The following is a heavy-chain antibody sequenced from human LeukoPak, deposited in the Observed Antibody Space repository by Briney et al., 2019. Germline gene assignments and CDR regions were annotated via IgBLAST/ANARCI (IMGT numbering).Heavy chain of an antibody. CDR1: GFTFSSYA. J-gene: IGHJ4*02. D-gene: IGHD3-10*01. V-gene: IGHV3-23*01. CDR3: AKGVGLDYFDY. Sequence: GGSLRLFCAASGFTFSSYAMHWVRQAPGKGLEWVSTFDGSGGSTYYADSVKGRFTISRDNSKNTLYLQMNSLRAEDTAVYYCAKGVGLDYFDYWGQGTLVTVSS. CDR2: FDGSGGST.